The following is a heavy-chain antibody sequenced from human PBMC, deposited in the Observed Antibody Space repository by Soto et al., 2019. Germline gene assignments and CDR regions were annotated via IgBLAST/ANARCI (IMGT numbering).Heavy chain of an antibody. CDR1: GLTFSSYA. CDR2: ISGSGAGT. CDR3: AKGDRIVLAGNLLN. Sequence: EVQLLESGGGLVQPGGSLRLSCAASGLTFSSYAMTCVRQPPGKGLEWVSTISGSGAGTYYADSVKGRFTISRDNSKNTLYLQMNSLRAEDTAVYYCAKGDRIVLAGNLLNLGQGTQVTVSS. J-gene: IGHJ4*02. V-gene: IGHV3-23*01. D-gene: IGHD2-15*01.